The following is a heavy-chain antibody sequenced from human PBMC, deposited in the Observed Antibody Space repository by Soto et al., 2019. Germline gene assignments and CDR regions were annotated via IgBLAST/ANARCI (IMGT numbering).Heavy chain of an antibody. CDR3: ERDHHGMDV. CDR1: GGSISSYY. J-gene: IGHJ6*02. V-gene: IGHV4-59*01. CDR2: IYYSGST. Sequence: QVQLQESGPGLVKPSETLSLTCTVSGGSISSYYWSWIRQPPGKGLEWIGYIYYSGSTNYNPSLKSRVTISVDTSKNQFSLKLSSVTAADTAVYYCERDHHGMDVWGQGTTVTVSS.